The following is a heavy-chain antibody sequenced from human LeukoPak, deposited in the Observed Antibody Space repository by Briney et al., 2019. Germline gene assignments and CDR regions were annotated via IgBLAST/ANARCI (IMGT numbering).Heavy chain of an antibody. J-gene: IGHJ4*02. CDR1: GGSFSDYY. CDR3: ARGIGGHYDFWSGYSTRLDY. Sequence: SETLSLTCAVYGGSFSDYYWSWIRQPPGKGLEWIGEINHSGSTNYNPSLKSRVTISVDTSKNQFSLKLSSVTAADTAVYYCARGIGGHYDFWSGYSTRLDYWGQGTLVTVSS. CDR2: INHSGST. V-gene: IGHV4-34*01. D-gene: IGHD3-3*01.